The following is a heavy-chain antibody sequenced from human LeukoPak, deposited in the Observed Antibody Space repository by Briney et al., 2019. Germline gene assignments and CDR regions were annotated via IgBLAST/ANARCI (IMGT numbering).Heavy chain of an antibody. CDR3: AREEQQLGHKMVDY. D-gene: IGHD6-13*01. Sequence: GGSLRLSCAASGFTFSSYAMSWVRQAPGKGLEWVSAISGSGGSTYYADSVKGRFTISRDNSKNTLYLQMNSLRAEDTAVYYCAREEQQLGHKMVDYWGQGTLVTVSS. J-gene: IGHJ4*02. CDR1: GFTFSSYA. V-gene: IGHV3-23*01. CDR2: ISGSGGST.